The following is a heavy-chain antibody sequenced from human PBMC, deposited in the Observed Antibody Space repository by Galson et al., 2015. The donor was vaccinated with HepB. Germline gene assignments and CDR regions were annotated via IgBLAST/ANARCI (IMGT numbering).Heavy chain of an antibody. Sequence: SLRLSCAASGFTFSDHYMSWIRQAAGQGLEWISYISSTGGSIYYADSVKGRFTISRDNAKNSLYLQMNSLRAEDTAVYYCARRGTYFDYWGQGTLVTVSS. CDR3: ARRGTYFDY. CDR2: ISSTGGSI. CDR1: GFTFSDHY. V-gene: IGHV3-11*01. D-gene: IGHD1-1*01. J-gene: IGHJ4*02.